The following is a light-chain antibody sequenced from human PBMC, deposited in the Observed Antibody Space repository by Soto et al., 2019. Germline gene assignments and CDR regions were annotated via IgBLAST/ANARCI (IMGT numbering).Light chain of an antibody. Sequence: EKVLTQSPATLAVSPGERATLSCRASQTISSNLAWYQQKPGQAPRLLIYGASTRVTGIPARFSGSGSGTEFTLTISSVQSEDFAIYDCQQYGSWLQTFGQGTKVEVK. J-gene: IGKJ1*01. CDR3: QQYGSWLQT. V-gene: IGKV3-15*01. CDR1: QTISSN. CDR2: GAS.